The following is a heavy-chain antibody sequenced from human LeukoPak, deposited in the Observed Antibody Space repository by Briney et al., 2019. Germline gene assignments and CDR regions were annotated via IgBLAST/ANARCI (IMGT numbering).Heavy chain of an antibody. CDR3: ARDSAIAVGDY. J-gene: IGHJ4*02. V-gene: IGHV3-33*01. CDR2: IWYDGSNK. D-gene: IGHD6-19*01. Sequence: GGSLRLSCAASGFTFSSYGMHWVRQAPGKGLEWVAVIWYDGSNKYYADSVKGRFTISRDNSKNTLYLQMNSLRAEDTAVYYCARDSAIAVGDYWGQGTLVTVSS. CDR1: GFTFSSYG.